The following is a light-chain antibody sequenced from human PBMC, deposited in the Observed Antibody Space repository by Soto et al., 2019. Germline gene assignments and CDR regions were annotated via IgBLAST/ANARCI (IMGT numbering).Light chain of an antibody. CDR3: AAWDDSLNGVV. J-gene: IGLJ3*02. CDR1: SSNIGSTT. V-gene: IGLV1-44*01. CDR2: NNN. Sequence: QSALTQPPSASGTPGQRVTIACSGSSSNIGSTTVKWYQQLPGTAPKLLIHNNNQPPSGVPDRFSGSKSGTSASLAISVIQSEDEADYYCAAWDDSLNGVVFGGGTKLTVL.